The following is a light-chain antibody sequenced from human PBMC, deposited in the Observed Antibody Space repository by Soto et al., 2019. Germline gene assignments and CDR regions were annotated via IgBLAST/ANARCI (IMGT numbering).Light chain of an antibody. CDR1: SSDVGGYNY. Sequence: QSALTQPASVSGSPGQSITISCTGTSSDVGGYNYVSWYQQHPGKAPKLMIYDVSNRPSGVSNRFSGSKSGNTASLTISGLQPEDEADYYCCSYAGNSGVFGGGTKLTVL. V-gene: IGLV2-14*01. CDR2: DVS. CDR3: CSYAGNSGV. J-gene: IGLJ3*02.